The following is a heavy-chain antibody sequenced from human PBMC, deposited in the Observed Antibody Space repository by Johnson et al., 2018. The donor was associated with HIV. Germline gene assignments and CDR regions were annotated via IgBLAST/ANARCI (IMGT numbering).Heavy chain of an antibody. V-gene: IGHV3-7*05. CDR3: SSGDAFDI. CDR1: GFTFSSYW. CDR2: IKQDGSEK. Sequence: EVQLVESGGGLVQPGGSLRLSCAASGFTFSSYWMSWVRQAPGKGLEWVANIKQDGSEKYYVDSVKGRFTISRDNANNSLYLQMNSLRADDTAVYYCSSGDAFDIWGQGTMVTVSS. J-gene: IGHJ3*02.